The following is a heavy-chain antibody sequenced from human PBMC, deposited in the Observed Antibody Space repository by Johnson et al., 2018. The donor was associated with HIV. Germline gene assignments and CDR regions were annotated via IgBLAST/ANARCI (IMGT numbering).Heavy chain of an antibody. J-gene: IGHJ3*02. D-gene: IGHD1-1*01. Sequence: QLVESGGGLVQPGGSLRLSCAASGFTVSINYITWVRQAPGKGLEWVSVIHSGGSTYYADSVEGRFTISRDNSKNTLYLQMNSLRAEDTAVYYCARGTGTDDAFDIWGQGTMVTVSS. V-gene: IGHV3-66*01. CDR3: ARGTGTDDAFDI. CDR1: GFTVSINY. CDR2: IHSGGST.